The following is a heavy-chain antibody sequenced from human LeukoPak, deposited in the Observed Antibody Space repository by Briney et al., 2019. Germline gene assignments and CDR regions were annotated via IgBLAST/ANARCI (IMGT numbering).Heavy chain of an antibody. CDR3: ATHYEVLTGYAAAAFDI. D-gene: IGHD3-9*01. J-gene: IGHJ3*02. CDR1: GGSISPYY. CDR2: IYYSGTT. Sequence: PSETLSLTCTVSGGSISPYYWSWIRQPPGKGLEWIGYIYYSGTTHYNPSLESRVTMSVDTSKNQFSLKLSSVTAADTAVYYCATHYEVLTGYAAAAFDIWGQGTMVTVSS. V-gene: IGHV4-59*08.